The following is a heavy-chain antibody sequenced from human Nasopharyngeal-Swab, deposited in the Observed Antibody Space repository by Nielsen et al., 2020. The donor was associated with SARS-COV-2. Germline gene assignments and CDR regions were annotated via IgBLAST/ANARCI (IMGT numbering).Heavy chain of an antibody. CDR3: ARVAPKYYDILTGYTRQYYFDY. V-gene: IGHV3-48*03. CDR2: ISSSGSTI. J-gene: IGHJ4*02. CDR1: GFTFSSNE. Sequence: GESLKISCAASGFTFSSNEMNWVRQAPGKGLEWVSYISSSGSTIYYADSVKGRFTISRDNAKNSLYLQMNSLRAEDTAVYYCARVAPKYYDILTGYTRQYYFDYWGQGTLVTVSS. D-gene: IGHD3-9*01.